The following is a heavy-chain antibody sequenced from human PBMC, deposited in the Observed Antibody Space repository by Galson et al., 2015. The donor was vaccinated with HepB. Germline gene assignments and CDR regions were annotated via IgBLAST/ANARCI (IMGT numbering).Heavy chain of an antibody. D-gene: IGHD3-10*01. CDR1: GDSVSSKSAA. CDR2: TYYRSKWYN. V-gene: IGHV6-1*01. Sequence: CAISGDSVSSKSAAWNWIRQSPSRGLEWLGRTYYRSKWYNDYAASVKSRVTINPDTSRNQFSLQVNSVTPEDTAVYYCARDYYGSGSSLYFFDYWGQGTLVTVSS. CDR3: ARDYYGSGSSLYFFDY. J-gene: IGHJ4*02.